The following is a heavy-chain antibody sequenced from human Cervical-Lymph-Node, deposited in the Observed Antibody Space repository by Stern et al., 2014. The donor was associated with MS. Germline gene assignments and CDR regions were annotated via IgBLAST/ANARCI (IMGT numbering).Heavy chain of an antibody. CDR1: GFTFDDYA. Sequence: EVQLEESGGGLVQPGRSLRLSCAASGFTFDDYAMHWVRQAPGKGLEWVSGISWNSGSIGYADSVKGRFTISRDNAKNSLYLQMNSLRAEDTALYYCAKDRGSSGWYYFDYWGQGTLVTVSS. V-gene: IGHV3-9*01. J-gene: IGHJ4*02. CDR2: ISWNSGSI. D-gene: IGHD6-19*01. CDR3: AKDRGSSGWYYFDY.